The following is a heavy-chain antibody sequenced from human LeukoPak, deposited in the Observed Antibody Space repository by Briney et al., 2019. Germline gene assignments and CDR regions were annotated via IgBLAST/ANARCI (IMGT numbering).Heavy chain of an antibody. V-gene: IGHV4-39*07. CDR2: INHSGST. D-gene: IGHD2/OR15-2a*01. CDR3: ARPAEIFGYGMGV. J-gene: IGHJ6*02. CDR1: GGSIRSSYYY. Sequence: PSETLSLTCTVSGGSIRSSYYYWGWIRQPPGKGLEWIGEINHSGSTNYNPSLKSRVTISVDTSKNQFSLKLSSVTAADTAVYYCARPAEIFGYGMGVWGQGTTVTVSS.